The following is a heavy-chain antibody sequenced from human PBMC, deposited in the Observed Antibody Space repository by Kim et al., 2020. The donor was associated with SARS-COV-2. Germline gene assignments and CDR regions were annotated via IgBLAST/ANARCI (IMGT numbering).Heavy chain of an antibody. Sequence: VSVKSRITISPDTSKNQFSLQLNSVTPEDTAVYYCARVPGSSGGPGFLDYWGQGTLVTVSS. CDR3: ARVPGSSGGPGFLDY. V-gene: IGHV6-1*01. D-gene: IGHD6-19*01. J-gene: IGHJ4*02.